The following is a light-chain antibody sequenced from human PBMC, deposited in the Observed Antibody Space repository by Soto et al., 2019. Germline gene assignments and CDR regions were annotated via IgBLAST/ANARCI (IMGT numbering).Light chain of an antibody. CDR1: QTVSGN. V-gene: IGKV3-15*01. Sequence: EIVLTQSPGTLSLSPGERATVSCRASQTVSGNLAWYQQRPGQAPRLLIYGASTRATGIPARFSGSGSGTEFTLTISRLQSEDFAVYYCQKYNNWPPWTFGQGTKVDIK. CDR2: GAS. CDR3: QKYNNWPPWT. J-gene: IGKJ1*01.